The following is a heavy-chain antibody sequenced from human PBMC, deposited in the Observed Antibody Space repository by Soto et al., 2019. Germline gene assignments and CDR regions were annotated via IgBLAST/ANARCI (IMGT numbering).Heavy chain of an antibody. CDR1: GGSINNYD. Sequence: SDTLSLTCPVSGGSINNYDWSWIRQPPGKGLQWIGYIYYSGTTRYNPSLKSRVTISVDTSKNQFSLKLTSVTAADTAVYYCARVRGGGSEYFFDYWGQGTLVTVSS. J-gene: IGHJ4*02. V-gene: IGHV4-59*01. CDR3: ARVRGGGSEYFFDY. CDR2: IYYSGTT. D-gene: IGHD2-15*01.